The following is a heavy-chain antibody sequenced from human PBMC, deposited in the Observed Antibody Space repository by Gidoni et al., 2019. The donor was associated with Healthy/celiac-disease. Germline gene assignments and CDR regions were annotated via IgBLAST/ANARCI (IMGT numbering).Heavy chain of an antibody. D-gene: IGHD3-10*01. V-gene: IGHV1-58*01. CDR2: IVVGSGNT. CDR3: AADLITMVRGEAFDI. Sequence: QMQLVQSGPEVTKPGTSVKVSCKASGFTFTSSAVQWVRQARGQRLEWIGWIVVGSGNTNYAQKFQERVTITRDMSTSTAYMELSSLRSEDTAVYYCAADLITMVRGEAFDIWGQGTMVTVSS. CDR1: GFTFTSSA. J-gene: IGHJ3*02.